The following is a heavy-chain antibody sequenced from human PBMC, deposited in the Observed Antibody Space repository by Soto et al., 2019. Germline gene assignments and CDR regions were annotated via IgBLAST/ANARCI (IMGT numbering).Heavy chain of an antibody. D-gene: IGHD3-3*01. V-gene: IGHV3-23*01. Sequence: EVQLLESGGGLVQPGGSLRLSCAASGFTFSSYAMSWVRQAPGKGLEWVSAISGSGGSTYYADSVKGRFTISRDNSKNTLYLQMNSLRAEDTAVYYCASKEYYDFWRDELSDYWGQGTLVTVSS. CDR3: ASKEYYDFWRDELSDY. J-gene: IGHJ4*02. CDR1: GFTFSSYA. CDR2: ISGSGGST.